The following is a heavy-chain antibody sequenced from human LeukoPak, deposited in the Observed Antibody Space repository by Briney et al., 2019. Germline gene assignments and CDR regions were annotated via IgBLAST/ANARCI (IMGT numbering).Heavy chain of an antibody. J-gene: IGHJ4*02. D-gene: IGHD5-18*01. Sequence: GGSLRLSCVVSGFSFSDSYMTWIRQTPGKGLEWLAYISGSGSDIYYADSVKGRFTISRDNSKNTLYLQMNSLRAEDTAVYYCARTTTGNSYGYLFDYWGQGTLVTVSS. CDR2: ISGSGSDI. CDR3: ARTTTGNSYGYLFDY. CDR1: GFSFSDSY. V-gene: IGHV3-11*04.